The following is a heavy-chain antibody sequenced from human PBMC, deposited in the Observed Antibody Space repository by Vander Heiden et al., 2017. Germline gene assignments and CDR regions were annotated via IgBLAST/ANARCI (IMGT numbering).Heavy chain of an antibody. CDR1: GFTFSDYY. CDR3: ARFGTGYGGFDY. D-gene: IGHD5-12*01. V-gene: IGHV3-11*01. CDR2: ISSRGDTI. J-gene: IGHJ4*02. Sequence: QVQLVDSGGGLVKPGGSLRLSCGTSGFTFSDYYMTWIRQAPGKGLEFVSYISSRGDTIFYADSVRGRFTISRDNAKNSLYLQMNSLRADDTAVYYCARFGTGYGGFDYWGRGTLVTVSS.